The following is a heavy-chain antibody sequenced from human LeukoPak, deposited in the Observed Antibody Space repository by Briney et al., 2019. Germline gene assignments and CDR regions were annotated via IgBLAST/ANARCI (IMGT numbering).Heavy chain of an antibody. J-gene: IGHJ4*02. CDR1: GGSIGSGGYY. CDR3: ARVRPVVGATPTFDY. CDR2: IYFSGST. V-gene: IGHV4-31*03. Sequence: SETLSLTCTVSGGSIGSGGYYWSWIRQHPGKGLEWIGYIYFSGSTYYNPSLKSRVTISVDTSKNQFSLKLSSVTAADTAVYYCARVRPVVGATPTFDYWGQGTLVTVSS. D-gene: IGHD1-26*01.